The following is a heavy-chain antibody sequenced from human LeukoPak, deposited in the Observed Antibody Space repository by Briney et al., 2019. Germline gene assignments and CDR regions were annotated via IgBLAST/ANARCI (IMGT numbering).Heavy chain of an antibody. CDR1: GGSISSYY. V-gene: IGHV4-59*01. J-gene: IGHJ5*02. Sequence: SETLSLTCTVSGGSISSYYWSWIRQPPGKGLEWIGYIYYSGSTNYNPSLKSRVTISVDTSKNQFSLKLSSVTAADTAVYYCARVPYYYDSPPSWFDPWGQGTLVTVSS. CDR3: ARVPYYYDSPPSWFDP. CDR2: IYYSGST. D-gene: IGHD3-22*01.